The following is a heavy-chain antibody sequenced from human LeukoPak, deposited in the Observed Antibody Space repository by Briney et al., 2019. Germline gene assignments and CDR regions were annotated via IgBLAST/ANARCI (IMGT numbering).Heavy chain of an antibody. D-gene: IGHD3-10*01. CDR2: IYYSGST. CDR1: GGSVSSSSYY. Sequence: PSETLSLTCTVSGGSVSSSSYYWGWIRQPPGKGLEWIGYIYYSGSTNYNPSLKSRVTISVDTSKNQFSLKLSSVTAADTAVYYCASSLHYYDAFDIWGQGTMVTVSS. V-gene: IGHV4-61*01. J-gene: IGHJ3*02. CDR3: ASSLHYYDAFDI.